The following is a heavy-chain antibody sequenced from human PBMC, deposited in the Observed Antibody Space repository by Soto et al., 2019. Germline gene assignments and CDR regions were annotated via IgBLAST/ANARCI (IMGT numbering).Heavy chain of an antibody. Sequence: PSETLSLTCTVSGGSISSGGYYWSWIRQHPGKGLEWIGYIYYSGNTYYHPSLKSRVTISVDMSKNQFSLKLSSVTAADTAVYYCAGAYSSSSLAFDYWGQGTLVTVSS. D-gene: IGHD6-6*01. CDR1: GGSISSGGYY. CDR2: IYYSGNT. J-gene: IGHJ4*02. V-gene: IGHV4-31*03. CDR3: AGAYSSSSLAFDY.